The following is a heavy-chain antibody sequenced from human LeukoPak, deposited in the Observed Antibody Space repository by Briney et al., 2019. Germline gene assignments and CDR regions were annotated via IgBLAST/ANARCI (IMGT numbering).Heavy chain of an antibody. V-gene: IGHV3-23*01. Sequence: GGSLRLSCAAYGFTFSSYALGWVCQAPGKGLEWVSLISASGDTTYYADSVRGRFTISRDNSENTLYLQMNSLRAEDTAVYYCAKRYCPSTSCSFFDSWGQGTLVTVSS. D-gene: IGHD2-2*01. J-gene: IGHJ4*02. CDR2: ISASGDTT. CDR1: GFTFSSYA. CDR3: AKRYCPSTSCSFFDS.